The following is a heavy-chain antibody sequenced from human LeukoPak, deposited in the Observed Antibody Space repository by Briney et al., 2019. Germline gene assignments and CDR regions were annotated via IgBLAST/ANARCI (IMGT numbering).Heavy chain of an antibody. CDR3: AGGYSYGMGFDP. Sequence: PSETLSLTCTVSGGSITSGSYYWSWIRQPAGKGLEWIGRIYASGSINYNPSVKSRVTISVDTSKNQFSLKLSSVTAADTAVYFCAGGYSYGMGFDPWGQGTLVTVSS. D-gene: IGHD5-18*01. J-gene: IGHJ5*02. CDR2: IYASGSI. V-gene: IGHV4-61*02. CDR1: GGSITSGSYY.